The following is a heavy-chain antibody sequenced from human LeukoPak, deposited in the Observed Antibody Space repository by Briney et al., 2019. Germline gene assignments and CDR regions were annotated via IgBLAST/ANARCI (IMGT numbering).Heavy chain of an antibody. J-gene: IGHJ4*02. CDR1: GFTFNNYY. Sequence: GGSLRLSCEASGFTFNNYYMSWIRQAPGKGLEWVSYISSGGRTIYYADSVKGRFTISRDNAKNSLHLQMNSLKTEDTAVYFCTRRFGTSFDYWGQGTLVTVSS. V-gene: IGHV3-11*01. D-gene: IGHD2-2*01. CDR3: TRRFGTSFDY. CDR2: ISSGGRTI.